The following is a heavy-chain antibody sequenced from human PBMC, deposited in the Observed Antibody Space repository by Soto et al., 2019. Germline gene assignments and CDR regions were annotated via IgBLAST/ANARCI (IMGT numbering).Heavy chain of an antibody. CDR2: IKSKTDGGTT. Sequence: EVQLVESGGGLVKPGGSLRLSCAACGFTFSNAWMNWVRQAPGKGLEWVGRIKSKTDGGTTDYAAPVKGRFTISRDDSKNTLYLQMNSLKTEDTAVYYCTTVRVGYSSGYRPNWFDPWGQGTLVTVSS. CDR1: GFTFSNAW. V-gene: IGHV3-15*07. D-gene: IGHD6-19*01. J-gene: IGHJ5*02. CDR3: TTVRVGYSSGYRPNWFDP.